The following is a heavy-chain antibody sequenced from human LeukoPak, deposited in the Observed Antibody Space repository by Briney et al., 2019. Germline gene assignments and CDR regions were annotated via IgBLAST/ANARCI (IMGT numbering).Heavy chain of an antibody. Sequence: SETLSLTCTVSGGSISSYYWSWIRQPPGKGLEWIGYLYYSGSTNYNPSLKSRVTISVDTSKNQFSLKLSSVTAADTAVYYCARDHGGYYWYFDLWGRGTLVTVSS. D-gene: IGHD4-23*01. CDR2: LYYSGST. J-gene: IGHJ2*01. V-gene: IGHV4-59*01. CDR1: GGSISSYY. CDR3: ARDHGGYYWYFDL.